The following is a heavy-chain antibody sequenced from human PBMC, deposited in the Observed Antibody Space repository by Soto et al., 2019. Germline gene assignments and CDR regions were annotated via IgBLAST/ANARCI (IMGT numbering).Heavy chain of an antibody. CDR1: GFTFSSYA. J-gene: IGHJ3*02. CDR2: ISGSGGST. CDR3: AKSSPPMRYDYNSNDAFDI. D-gene: IGHD4-4*01. Sequence: GGSLRLSCAASGFTFSSYAMSWVRQAPGKGLEWVSAISGSGGSTYYADSVKGRFTISRDNSKNTLYLQMNSLRAEDTAVYYCAKSSPPMRYDYNSNDAFDIWGQGTMVTVSS. V-gene: IGHV3-23*01.